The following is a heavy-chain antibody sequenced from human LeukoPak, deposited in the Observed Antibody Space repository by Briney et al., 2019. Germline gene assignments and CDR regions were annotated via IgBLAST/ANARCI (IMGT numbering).Heavy chain of an antibody. J-gene: IGHJ4*02. CDR3: ATVGYSQFFDY. V-gene: IGHV1-46*01. CDR2: INPSSGDT. CDR1: GYTFTSYY. Sequence: ASVKVSSKAFGYTFTSYYIHWVRQAPGQGLEWMGIINPSSGDTIYTQKFQDRVTMTRDTSTSTVYMELSSLRSEDTAVFYCATVGYSQFFDYWGQGTLVTVSS. D-gene: IGHD5-18*01.